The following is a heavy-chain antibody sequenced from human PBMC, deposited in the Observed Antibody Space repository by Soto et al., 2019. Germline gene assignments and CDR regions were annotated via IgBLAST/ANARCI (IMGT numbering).Heavy chain of an antibody. Sequence: LRLSCAASGCTFSSYSMSWVRQAPGKGPEWVSGFRSGGDDDTTYYADSVRGRFTISRDNSKNTLFLQMNSLRAEDTAIYYCAKKVNSGSGSQFFDYWGQGTLVTVSS. V-gene: IGHV3-23*01. CDR3: AKKVNSGSGSQFFDY. D-gene: IGHD3-10*01. J-gene: IGHJ4*02. CDR2: FRSGGDDDTT. CDR1: GCTFSSYS.